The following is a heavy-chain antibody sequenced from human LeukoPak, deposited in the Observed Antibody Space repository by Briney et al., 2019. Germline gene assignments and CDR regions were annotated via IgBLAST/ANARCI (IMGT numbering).Heavy chain of an antibody. CDR2: ISNTGGGT. V-gene: IGHV3-23*01. CDR1: GFTFGSYA. Sequence: GGSLRLSCVVSGFTFGSYAMSWVRQAPGKGLEWVSGISNTGGGTYYADSVKGRFIISRDNSKDTLYLQMNSLRAEDPAVYYCAKGYRYFDYWGRGTLVTVSS. J-gene: IGHJ4*02. CDR3: AKGYRYFDY. D-gene: IGHD5-18*01.